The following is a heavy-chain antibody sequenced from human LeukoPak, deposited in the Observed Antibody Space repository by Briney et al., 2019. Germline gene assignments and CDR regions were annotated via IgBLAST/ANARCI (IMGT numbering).Heavy chain of an antibody. CDR1: GGSITSYY. D-gene: IGHD3-16*01. V-gene: IGHV4-59*01. Sequence: SETLSLTCTVSGGSITSYYWSWIRQPPGKGLEWIGYIYYSGSTNYKPSLKSRLTISVDTSKNQFSLKLSSVAAADTAVYYCARDLGVSFDYWGQGTLVTVSS. J-gene: IGHJ4*02. CDR3: ARDLGVSFDY. CDR2: IYYSGST.